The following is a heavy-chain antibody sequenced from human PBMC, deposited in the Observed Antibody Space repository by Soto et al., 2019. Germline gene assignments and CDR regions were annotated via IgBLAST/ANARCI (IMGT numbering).Heavy chain of an antibody. V-gene: IGHV6-1*01. Sequence: SQTLSLTCAISGDSVSSNSAAWNWIRQSPSRGLEWLGRTYYRSKWYNDYAVSVKSRITINPDTSKNQFSLQLNSVTPEDTAVYYCARGIDCGGDCYPGYYYYGMDVWGQGTTVTVSS. D-gene: IGHD2-21*02. CDR1: GDSVSSNSAA. CDR3: ARGIDCGGDCYPGYYYYGMDV. J-gene: IGHJ6*02. CDR2: TYYRSKWYN.